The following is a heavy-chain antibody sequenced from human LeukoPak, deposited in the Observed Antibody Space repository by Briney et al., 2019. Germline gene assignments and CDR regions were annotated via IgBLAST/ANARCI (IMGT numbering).Heavy chain of an antibody. D-gene: IGHD3-10*01. V-gene: IGHV4-38-2*02. CDR1: GYSISSGYY. CDR3: ARRSGSWYYGSGMRWFDP. Sequence: SETLSLTCTVSGYSISSGYYWGWIRQPPGKGLEWIGSIYHSGSTYYNPSLKSRVTISVDTSKNQFSLKLSSVTAADTAVYYCARRSGSWYYGSGMRWFDPWGQGTLVTVSS. CDR2: IYHSGST. J-gene: IGHJ5*02.